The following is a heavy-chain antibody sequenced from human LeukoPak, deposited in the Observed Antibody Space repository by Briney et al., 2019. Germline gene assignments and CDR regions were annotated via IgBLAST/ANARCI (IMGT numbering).Heavy chain of an antibody. V-gene: IGHV4-59*08. D-gene: IGHD5-24*01. Sequence: SETLSLTCSVSGGSISGYYWSWIRQPPGQGLEWIGYIYYSGSTNYNPSLKSRVIISRDTSKNQFSLNLSSVTAADTAVYFCARHGRGDVEMATITVWGQGTLVTVAS. CDR3: ARHGRGDVEMATITV. J-gene: IGHJ1*01. CDR2: IYYSGST. CDR1: GGSISGYY.